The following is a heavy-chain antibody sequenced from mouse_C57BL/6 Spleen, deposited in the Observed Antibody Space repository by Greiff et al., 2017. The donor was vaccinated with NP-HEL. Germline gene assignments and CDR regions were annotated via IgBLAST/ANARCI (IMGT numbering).Heavy chain of an antibody. Sequence: DVQLVESGGGLVKPGGSLKLSCAASGFTFSSYAMSWVRQTPEKRLEWVATISDGGSYTYYPDNVKGRFTISRDNAKNNLYLQLSHLKSEDTAMYYCARDRASERAGYMAGFAYWGQGTLVTAAA. CDR1: GFTFSSYA. CDR2: ISDGGSYT. D-gene: IGHD6-1*01. V-gene: IGHV5-4*01. J-gene: IGHJ3*01. CDR3: ARDRASERAGYMAGFAY.